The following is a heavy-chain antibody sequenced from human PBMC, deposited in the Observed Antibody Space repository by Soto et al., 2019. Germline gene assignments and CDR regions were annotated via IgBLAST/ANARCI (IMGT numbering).Heavy chain of an antibody. CDR1: GFTFTDHY. V-gene: IGHV3-72*01. CDR2: TKNKANNYTT. CDR3: AREIRRDYYYYYPLDV. Sequence: PGGSLRLSCLASGFTFTDHYMDWVRQAPGTGLEWIARTKNKANNYTTTYAASVKGRFTISRDDSESSLYLQMNNLKTEDTAVYYCAREIRRDYYYYYPLDVWGQGTTVTVSS. J-gene: IGHJ6*02.